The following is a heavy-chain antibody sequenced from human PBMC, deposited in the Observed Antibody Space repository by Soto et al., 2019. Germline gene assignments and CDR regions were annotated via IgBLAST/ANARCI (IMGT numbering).Heavy chain of an antibody. CDR2: ISHRGST. CDR3: VRGAPAAIGPQGEY. CDR1: GGSFSGHY. D-gene: IGHD2-2*01. Sequence: SETLSLTCAVYGGSFSGHYWSWIRQPPGKGLEWIGEISHRGSTNYTPSLKSRVTISVDTSKNQFALKLTSVTAADTAVYYCVRGAPAAIGPQGEYWGQGSLVTVSS. J-gene: IGHJ4*02. V-gene: IGHV4-34*01.